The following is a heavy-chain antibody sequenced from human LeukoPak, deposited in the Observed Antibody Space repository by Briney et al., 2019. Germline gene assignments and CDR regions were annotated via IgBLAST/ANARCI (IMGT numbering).Heavy chain of an antibody. V-gene: IGHV4-59*02. J-gene: IGHJ3*02. CDR3: ARWEVRLNAFEM. Sequence: PSASLSPTCIVAGASVSGNYGSWVRQPPGKGLEWIGYTHHSGNTLYNPSLKSRVTTSVDTSKNQFSLSLSSVTAADTAVYYCARWEVRLNAFEMWGQGTMVTVSS. CDR1: GASVSGNY. CDR2: THHSGNT. D-gene: IGHD3-10*01.